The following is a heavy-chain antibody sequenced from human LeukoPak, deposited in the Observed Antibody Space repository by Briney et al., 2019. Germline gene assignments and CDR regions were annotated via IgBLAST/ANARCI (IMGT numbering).Heavy chain of an antibody. CDR3: ARDPFGVGYMDV. J-gene: IGHJ6*03. Sequence: SVKVSCKASGGTFSSYAISWVRQAPGQGLEWMGGIIPIFGTANYAQKFQGRVTITADESTSTAYMELSSLRSEDTAVYYCARDPFGVGYMDVWGKGTTVTVSS. D-gene: IGHD3-16*01. CDR1: GGTFSSYA. V-gene: IGHV1-69*13. CDR2: IIPIFGTA.